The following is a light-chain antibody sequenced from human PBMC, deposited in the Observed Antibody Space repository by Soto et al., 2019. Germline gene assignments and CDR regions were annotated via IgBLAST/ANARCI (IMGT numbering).Light chain of an antibody. CDR3: QQRYKWPPLP. V-gene: IGKV3-11*01. CDR2: DAS. J-gene: IGKJ4*01. Sequence: PGERATLSCRASQRVRSYLAWFQQKPGQAPRLLIYDASNRATGIPARFSGSGSETDFTLTISSLEPEDFAVYYCQQRYKWPPLPFGGGTRVEIK. CDR1: QRVRSY.